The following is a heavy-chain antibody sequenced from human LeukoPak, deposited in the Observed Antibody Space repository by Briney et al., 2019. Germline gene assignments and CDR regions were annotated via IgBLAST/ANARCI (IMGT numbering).Heavy chain of an antibody. J-gene: IGHJ4*02. CDR3: AKDLGRGDSHGYWPSVSDY. CDR2: ISGSGGST. Sequence: GGSLRLSCGVSGFMFRSYAMRWVRQAPGKGLEWVSSISGSGGSTYYADSAKVRFTISRDNSKNTVYLQMNSLRAEDTAVYYCAKDLGRGDSHGYWPSVSDYWGQGTLVTVSS. D-gene: IGHD3-22*01. CDR1: GFMFRSYA. V-gene: IGHV3-23*01.